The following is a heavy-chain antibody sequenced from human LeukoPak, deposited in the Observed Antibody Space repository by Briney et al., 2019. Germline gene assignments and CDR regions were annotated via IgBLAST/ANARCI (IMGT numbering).Heavy chain of an antibody. CDR1: GGSISSSSYY. D-gene: IGHD3-10*01. J-gene: IGHJ5*02. V-gene: IGHV4-39*01. CDR2: IYYSGST. Sequence: SETLSLTCTVSGGSISSSSYYWGWIRQPPGKGLEWIGSIYYSGSTYYNPSLKSRVTISVDTSKNQFSLKLSSVTAADTAVYYCARHDTYYYGSGSYYRPTNWFDPWGQETLVTVSS. CDR3: ARHDTYYYGSGSYYRPTNWFDP.